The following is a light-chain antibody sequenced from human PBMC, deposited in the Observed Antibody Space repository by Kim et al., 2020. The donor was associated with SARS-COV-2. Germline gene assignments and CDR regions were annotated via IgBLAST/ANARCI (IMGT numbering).Light chain of an antibody. Sequence: CPGERATLSCRASQSVSSSYLAWYQQKPGQAPRLLIYGASSRATGIPDRFSGSGSGTDFTLTISRLEPEDFAVYYCQQYGSSRLTFGGGTKVDIK. CDR1: QSVSSSY. J-gene: IGKJ4*01. CDR2: GAS. V-gene: IGKV3-20*01. CDR3: QQYGSSRLT.